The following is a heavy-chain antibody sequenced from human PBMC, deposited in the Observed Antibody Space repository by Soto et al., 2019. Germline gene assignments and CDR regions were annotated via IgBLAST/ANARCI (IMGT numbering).Heavy chain of an antibody. Sequence: ASVKVSCKASGYTFTGYYMHWVRQAPGQGLEWMGWINPNSGGTNYAQKFQGWVTMTRDTSISTAYMELSRLRSDDTAVYYCARDLGYCSGGSCYFWFDPRGQGTLVTVSS. CDR2: INPNSGGT. CDR1: GYTFTGYY. D-gene: IGHD2-15*01. V-gene: IGHV1-2*04. CDR3: ARDLGYCSGGSCYFWFDP. J-gene: IGHJ5*02.